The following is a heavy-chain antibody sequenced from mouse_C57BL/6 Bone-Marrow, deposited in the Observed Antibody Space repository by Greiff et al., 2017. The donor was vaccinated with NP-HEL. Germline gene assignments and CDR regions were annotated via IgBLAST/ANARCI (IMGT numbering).Heavy chain of an antibody. J-gene: IGHJ4*01. V-gene: IGHV2-2*02. D-gene: IGHD2-3*01. Sequence: VQLQQSGPGLVQPSQCLSITCTASGFSLTSYGVHWVRQSAGKGLEWLGVLWRGGSTDYNAAYITRLSTSKDNSKSQVFFRMDSMQANDTAIYYCAGNWGYSYAVGYWGQGTSITVSS. CDR1: GFSLTSYG. CDR2: LWRGGST. CDR3: AGNWGYSYAVGY.